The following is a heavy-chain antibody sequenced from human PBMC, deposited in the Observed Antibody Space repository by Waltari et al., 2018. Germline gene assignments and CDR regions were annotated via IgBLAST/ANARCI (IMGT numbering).Heavy chain of an antibody. J-gene: IGHJ4*02. Sequence: QVQLQESGPGLVKPSQTLSLTCTASGDSISRGSSYCPWIRQPAGKGLEWIGHIYKSGSTNYNPSLKTRLSISMNKSNNQLSLTLKSVTAADTAVYYCARDRGPDVNEAMGLDYWGQGTRVTVSS. V-gene: IGHV4-61*02. CDR2: IYKSGST. CDR3: ARDRGPDVNEAMGLDY. CDR1: GDSISRGSSY. D-gene: IGHD3-10*01.